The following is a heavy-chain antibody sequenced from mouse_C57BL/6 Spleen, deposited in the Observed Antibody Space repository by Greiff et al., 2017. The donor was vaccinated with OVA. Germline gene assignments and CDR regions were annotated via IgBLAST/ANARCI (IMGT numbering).Heavy chain of an antibody. Sequence: QVPLQQPGAELVMPGASVKLSCKASGYTFTSYWMHWVKQRPGQGLEWIGEIDPSDSYTNYNQKFKGKSTLTVDKSSSTAYMQLSSLTSEDSAVYYCAREGITTVVRYFDVWGTGTTVTVSS. D-gene: IGHD1-1*01. CDR1: GYTFTSYW. J-gene: IGHJ1*03. CDR2: IDPSDSYT. V-gene: IGHV1-69*01. CDR3: AREGITTVVRYFDV.